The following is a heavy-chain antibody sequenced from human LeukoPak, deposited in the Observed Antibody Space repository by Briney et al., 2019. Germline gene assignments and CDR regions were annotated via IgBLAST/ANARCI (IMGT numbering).Heavy chain of an antibody. Sequence: EASVKVSCKASGYTFTGYYMHWVRQAPGQGLEWMGWININTGNPTYAQGFTGRFVFSLDTSVSTAYLQISSLKAEDTAMYYCARVGFPTYYYYMDVWGKGTTVTVSS. J-gene: IGHJ6*03. CDR2: ININTGNP. CDR3: ARVGFPTYYYYMDV. D-gene: IGHD3-10*01. V-gene: IGHV7-4-1*02. CDR1: GYTFTGYY.